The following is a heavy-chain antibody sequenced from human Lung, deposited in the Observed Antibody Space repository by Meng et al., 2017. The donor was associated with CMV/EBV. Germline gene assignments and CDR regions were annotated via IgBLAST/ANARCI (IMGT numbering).Heavy chain of an antibody. Sequence: SCTASGITVRTNYMSLVRQAPGKGLEWVSSIYTGDDTYYADSVKGRFSISRDNSKNTLYLQMNSLRAEDTAVYYCARDRDYDILTSDYWGQGTRVTVSS. CDR1: GITVRTNY. V-gene: IGHV3-53*01. J-gene: IGHJ4*02. CDR3: ARDRDYDILTSDY. CDR2: IYTGDDT. D-gene: IGHD3-9*01.